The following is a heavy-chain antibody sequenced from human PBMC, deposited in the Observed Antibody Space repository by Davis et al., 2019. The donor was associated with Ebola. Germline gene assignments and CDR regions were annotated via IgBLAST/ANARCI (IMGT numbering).Heavy chain of an antibody. D-gene: IGHD2-2*01. J-gene: IGHJ6*02. V-gene: IGHV1-2*04. CDR1: GYTFTSYY. CDR2: INPNSGGT. CDR3: AREGCSSTSCGDYYYGMDV. Sequence: SVKVSCKASGYTFTSYYMHWVRQAPGQGLEWMGWINPNSGGTNYAQKFQGWVTMTRDTSISTAYMELSRLRSDDTAVYYCAREGCSSTSCGDYYYGMDVWGQGTTVTVSS.